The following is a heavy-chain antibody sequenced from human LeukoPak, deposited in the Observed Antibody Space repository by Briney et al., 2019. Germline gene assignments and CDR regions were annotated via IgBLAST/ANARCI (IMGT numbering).Heavy chain of an antibody. CDR2: INAGNGST. V-gene: IGHV1-3*01. CDR1: GYTFTSYA. D-gene: IGHD6-13*01. J-gene: IGHJ4*02. Sequence: ASVKVSCKASGYTFTSYAMHWVRQAPGQRLEWMGWINAGNGSTKYSQKFQGRVTITRDTSASTAYMELSSLRSEDTAMYYCARDAGIAAAGPYFDYWGQGTLVTVSS. CDR3: ARDAGIAAAGPYFDY.